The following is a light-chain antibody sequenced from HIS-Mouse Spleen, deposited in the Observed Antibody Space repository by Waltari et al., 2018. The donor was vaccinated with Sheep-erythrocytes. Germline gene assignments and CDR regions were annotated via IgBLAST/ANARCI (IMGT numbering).Light chain of an antibody. V-gene: IGLV2-11*01. CDR2: DVS. CDR3: CSYAGSYNHV. CDR1: SSAVGVYNY. Sequence: QSALTQPRSVSGSPGQSVTISCTGTSSAVGVYNYVSWYQQPPGKAPKLMIYDVSKRPSGVPDRFSGSKSGNTASLTISGLQAEDEADYYCCSYAGSYNHVFATGTKVTVL. J-gene: IGLJ1*01.